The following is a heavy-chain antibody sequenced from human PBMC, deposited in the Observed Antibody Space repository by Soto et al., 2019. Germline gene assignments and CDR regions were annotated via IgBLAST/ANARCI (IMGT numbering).Heavy chain of an antibody. CDR3: ARGPPLIH. J-gene: IGHJ4*02. V-gene: IGHV4-31*03. Sequence: QVQLQESGPGLVKPSQTLSLTCTVSGGSISSGGYYWSWIRQHPGKGLEWIGYLYYSGSTYDNPSIKSRGTVSVDTSKNLFSLKLSSVTAADTAGYYCARGPPLIHWGQGTLVTVSS. CDR2: LYYSGST. CDR1: GGSISSGGYY.